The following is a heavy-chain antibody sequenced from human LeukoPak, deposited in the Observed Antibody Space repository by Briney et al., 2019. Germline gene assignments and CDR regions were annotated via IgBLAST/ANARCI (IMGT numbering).Heavy chain of an antibody. CDR3: AKDYSGSYD. D-gene: IGHD1-26*01. CDR2: ISYDGSNK. J-gene: IGHJ4*02. Sequence: GGSLRLSCAASGFTFSSYAMHWVRQAPGKGLEWVAVISYDGSNKYYADSVKGRFTISRDNSKNTLYLQMNSLRAEDTAVYYCAKDYSGSYDWGQGTLVTVSS. CDR1: GFTFSSYA. V-gene: IGHV3-30-3*01.